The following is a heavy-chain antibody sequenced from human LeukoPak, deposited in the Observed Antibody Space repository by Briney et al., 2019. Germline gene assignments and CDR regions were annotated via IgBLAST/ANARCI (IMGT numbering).Heavy chain of an antibody. V-gene: IGHV3-23*01. Sequence: GGSLRLSCAASGFTFSSYAMSWVRQAPGKGLEWVSAISGSGDSTNYADSVKGRFTISRDNAKNTLYLQMNSLRGEDTAVYYCARGASNRFDYWGQGTLVTVSS. CDR2: ISGSGDST. D-gene: IGHD1-14*01. CDR1: GFTFSSYA. CDR3: ARGASNRFDY. J-gene: IGHJ4*02.